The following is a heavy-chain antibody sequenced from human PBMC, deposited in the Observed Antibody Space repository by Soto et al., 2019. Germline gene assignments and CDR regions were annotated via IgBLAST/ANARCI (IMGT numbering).Heavy chain of an antibody. CDR2: INPRGGDS. D-gene: IGHD2-21*02. J-gene: IGHJ6*02. Sequence: ASVKVSCKASGYRFVDYYIHWVRQAPGQGLEWMGIINPRGGDSRYAQKFQGRVTVTMDTSTSTVYTDLRSLTSEDTAVYYCARVHCGGDCRPGEWFYYYGMDVWGQGTTVTVSS. V-gene: IGHV1-46*01. CDR1: GYRFVDYY. CDR3: ARVHCGGDCRPGEWFYYYGMDV.